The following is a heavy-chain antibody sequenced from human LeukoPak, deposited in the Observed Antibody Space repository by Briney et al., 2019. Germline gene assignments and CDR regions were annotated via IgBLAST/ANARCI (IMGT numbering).Heavy chain of an antibody. J-gene: IGHJ4*02. V-gene: IGHV3-23*01. CDR1: GFTFSSYA. CDR3: ANGPTRIAVAGSDFDY. CDR2: ISGSGGST. Sequence: GGSLRLSCAASGFTFSSYAMSWVRQAPWKGLEWVSAISGSGGSTYYADSVKGRFTISRDNSKNTLYLQMNSLRAEDTAVYYCANGPTRIAVAGSDFDYWGQGTLVTVSS. D-gene: IGHD6-19*01.